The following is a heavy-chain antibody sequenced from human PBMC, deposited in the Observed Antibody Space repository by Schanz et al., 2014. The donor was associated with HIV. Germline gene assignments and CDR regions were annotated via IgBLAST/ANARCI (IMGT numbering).Heavy chain of an antibody. CDR1: GFTFSSYG. V-gene: IGHV3-23*04. D-gene: IGHD3-3*01. CDR3: AKDQGYDFWSGYYNYYDMDV. CDR2: ISGSGGIT. J-gene: IGHJ6*02. Sequence: VQLVESGGGLVKPGGSLRLSCAASGFTFSSYGMSWVRQAPGKGLEWVSAISGSGGITYYADSVKGRFTISRDNPKNTLYLQMNSLRAEDTAVYYCAKDQGYDFWSGYYNYYDMDVWGQGTTVTVSS.